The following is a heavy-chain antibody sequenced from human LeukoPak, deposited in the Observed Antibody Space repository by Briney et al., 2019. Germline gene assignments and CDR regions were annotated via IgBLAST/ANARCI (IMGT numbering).Heavy chain of an antibody. J-gene: IGHJ5*02. CDR2: ISSSSSTI. CDR1: RFTFSRSS. CDR3: AKGARGSFGFDP. Sequence: PGGSLRLSCAASRFTFSRSSMSWVRQAPGKGLEWVSYISSSSSTIYYADSVKGRFTISRDNSKNTLYLQMNSLRAEDTAVYYCAKGARGSFGFDPWGQGTLVTVSS. V-gene: IGHV3-48*01.